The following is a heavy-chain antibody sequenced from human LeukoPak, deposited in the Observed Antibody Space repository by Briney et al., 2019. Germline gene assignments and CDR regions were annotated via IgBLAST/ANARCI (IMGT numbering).Heavy chain of an antibody. Sequence: SETLSLTCTVSGGSISSYYWSWIRQPAGKGLEWIGRIYTSGSTNYNPSLKSRVTISGDTSKNQFALKLSSVTAADTAVYYCARLAATGTRRFDYWGQGTLVTVSS. CDR1: GGSISSYY. D-gene: IGHD6-13*01. CDR3: ARLAATGTRRFDY. CDR2: IYTSGST. V-gene: IGHV4-4*07. J-gene: IGHJ4*02.